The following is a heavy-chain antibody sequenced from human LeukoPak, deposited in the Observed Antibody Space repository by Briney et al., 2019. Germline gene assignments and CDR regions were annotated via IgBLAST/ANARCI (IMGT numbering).Heavy chain of an antibody. CDR3: ATGDVRNWFDP. CDR1: GGSISSYY. CDR2: IYYSGST. D-gene: IGHD2-21*01. V-gene: IGHV4-59*01. J-gene: IGHJ5*02. Sequence: PSETLSLTCAVSGGSISSYYWSWIRQPPGKGLEWIGYIYYSGSTNYNPSLKSRVTISVDTSKNQFSLKLSSVTAADTAVYYCATGDVRNWFDPWGQGTLVTVSS.